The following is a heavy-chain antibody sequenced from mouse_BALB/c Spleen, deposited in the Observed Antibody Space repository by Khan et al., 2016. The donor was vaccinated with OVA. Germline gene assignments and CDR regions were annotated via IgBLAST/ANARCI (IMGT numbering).Heavy chain of an antibody. V-gene: IGHV5-6*01. Sequence: EVELVESGGDFVRPGGSLKLSCAASGFTFSTYGMSWVRQTPDKRLEWVATINTGGAYTYYPDSVKGRFTISRDNANNTLYMHLSSLKSEDTAMYDGARGAYYCTREGFDYWGQGTMVTVSA. CDR1: GFTFSTYG. CDR2: INTGGAYT. CDR3: ARGAYYCTREGFDY. D-gene: IGHD1-1*01. J-gene: IGHJ3*01.